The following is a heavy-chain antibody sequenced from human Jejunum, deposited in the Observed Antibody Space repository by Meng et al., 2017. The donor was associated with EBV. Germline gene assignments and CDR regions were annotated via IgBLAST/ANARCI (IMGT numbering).Heavy chain of an antibody. CDR2: LNPSNTET. Sequence: LVQVYGGGELSRRVGAVVIKSVTIHFTSYHRPRGRQAHGQGLEEMGILNPSNTETWYAQEFPGRLTITKDTSTSTLYMELSSLKSEDTATNYCAREQEGTYQFDYWGQGSLVTVSS. CDR1: IHFTSYH. J-gene: IGHJ4*02. V-gene: IGHV1-46*01. CDR3: AREQEGTYQFDY. D-gene: IGHD1-1*01.